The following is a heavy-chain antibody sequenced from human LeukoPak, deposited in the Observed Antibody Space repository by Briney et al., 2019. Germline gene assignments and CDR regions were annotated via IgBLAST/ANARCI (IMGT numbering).Heavy chain of an antibody. CDR1: GGSISSYY. J-gene: IGHJ4*02. Sequence: NPSETLSLTCTVSGGSISSYYWSWIRQPPGKGLEWIGYIYYSGSTNYNPSLKSRVTISVDTSKNQFSLKLSSVTAADTAVYYCARTSSSWYGANFYFDYWGQGTLVTVSS. CDR3: ARTSSSWYGANFYFDY. D-gene: IGHD6-13*01. CDR2: IYYSGST. V-gene: IGHV4-59*01.